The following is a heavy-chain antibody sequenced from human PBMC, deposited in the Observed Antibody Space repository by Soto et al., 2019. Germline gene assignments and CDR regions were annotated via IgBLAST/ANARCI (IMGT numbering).Heavy chain of an antibody. CDR3: ARDYRAYYYDSSGYYSMAY. V-gene: IGHV1-18*01. CDR2: ISAYNGNT. J-gene: IGHJ4*02. Sequence: ASVKVSCKASGYTFTSYGISWVRQAPGQGLEWMGWISAYNGNTNYAQKLQGRVTMTTDTSTSTAYMELRSLRSDDTAVYYCARDYRAYYYDSSGYYSMAYWGQGTLVIVSS. D-gene: IGHD3-22*01. CDR1: GYTFTSYG.